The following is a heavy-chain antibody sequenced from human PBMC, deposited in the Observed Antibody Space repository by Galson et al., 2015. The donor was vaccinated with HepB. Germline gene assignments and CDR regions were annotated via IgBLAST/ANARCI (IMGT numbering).Heavy chain of an antibody. V-gene: IGHV5-51*01. D-gene: IGHD2-15*01. J-gene: IGHJ4*02. CDR2: IYPANSHT. CDR1: GYTFTNSW. Sequence: QSGAEVKKPGESLKIFCEGSGYTFTNSWIGWVRQMPGKGLVWMGIIYPANSHTTYSTSFQGQVTISVDKSINTAYLQWRSLKASDTAIDSCAKGGGHSGGYGGFDYWGQRALLSVSS. CDR3: AKGGGHSGGYGGFDY.